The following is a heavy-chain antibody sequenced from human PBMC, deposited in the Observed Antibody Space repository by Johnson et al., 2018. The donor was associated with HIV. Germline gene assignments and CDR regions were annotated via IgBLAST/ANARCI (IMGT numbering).Heavy chain of an antibody. D-gene: IGHD6-19*01. J-gene: IGHJ3*02. Sequence: VQLVESGGGLVQPGGSLRLSCVGSGFIFSDYSMHWVRQAPGKGLEWVANIKQDGSEKYYVDSVKGRFTISRDNAKNSLYLQMNSLRAEDTAVYYCARVSGWYEKGAFDIWGQGTMVTVSS. CDR3: ARVSGWYEKGAFDI. V-gene: IGHV3-7*01. CDR2: IKQDGSEK. CDR1: GFIFSDYS.